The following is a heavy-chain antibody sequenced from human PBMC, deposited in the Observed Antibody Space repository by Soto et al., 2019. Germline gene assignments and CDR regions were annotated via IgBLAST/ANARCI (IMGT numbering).Heavy chain of an antibody. Sequence: EVQLVESGGGLVKPGGSLRLSCAASGFPFSSYAMDWVRQTPGKGLEWVSSISAGSSYIDYADSVQGRFTISRDNTRNSLYLQMNSLRAEDTALYYCVRETGRARRNFDYWGRGTLVTVSS. V-gene: IGHV3-21*02. CDR1: GFPFSSYA. D-gene: IGHD3-10*01. CDR3: VRETGRARRNFDY. J-gene: IGHJ4*02. CDR2: ISAGSSYI.